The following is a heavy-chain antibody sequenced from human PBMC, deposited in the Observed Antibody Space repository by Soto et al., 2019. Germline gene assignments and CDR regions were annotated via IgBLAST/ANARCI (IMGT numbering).Heavy chain of an antibody. Sequence: VQLVQSGAEVKEPGSSVKVSCKASGNTFSDYATTWVRQAPGQGLEWMGAIIPLFGTINSAQQFQGRVKLTAYEATNTAYLELRGMTSEGTGVYYWARVFPDAWVRPGAVRGSLDPGGQGTLVTVAS. CDR3: ARVFPDAWVRPGAVRGSLDP. J-gene: IGHJ5*02. V-gene: IGHV1-69*01. CDR1: GNTFSDYA. CDR2: IIPLFGTI. D-gene: IGHD3-10*01.